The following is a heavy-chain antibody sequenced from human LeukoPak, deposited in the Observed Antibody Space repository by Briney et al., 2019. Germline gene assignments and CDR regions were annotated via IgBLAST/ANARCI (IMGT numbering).Heavy chain of an antibody. CDR2: IRAETAGGTT. V-gene: IGHV3-15*01. Sequence: GGSLRLSCAASGFTFNNAWMSWVPQAPGKGLEWVGRIRAETAGGTTDYGAPVKGRFTISRDDSKNTLYLQMNSLKTEDTAVYFCSTGGGTNDYWGQGTLVTVSS. J-gene: IGHJ4*02. D-gene: IGHD2-15*01. CDR1: GFTFNNAW. CDR3: STGGGTNDY.